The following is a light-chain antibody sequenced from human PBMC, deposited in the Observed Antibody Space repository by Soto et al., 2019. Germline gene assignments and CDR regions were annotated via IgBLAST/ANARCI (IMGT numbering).Light chain of an antibody. CDR3: QQYHSYYT. V-gene: IGKV1-5*01. CDR1: QIISSW. CDR2: DVS. J-gene: IGKJ1*01. Sequence: DIQMTQSPSTLSASVGDRVTITCRASQIISSWLAWYQQKPGKAPKLLIYDVSSVEGGVPSRFSGSGSGTEFTLTISSLQPDDSATYYCQQYHSYYTFGQGTKVEVK.